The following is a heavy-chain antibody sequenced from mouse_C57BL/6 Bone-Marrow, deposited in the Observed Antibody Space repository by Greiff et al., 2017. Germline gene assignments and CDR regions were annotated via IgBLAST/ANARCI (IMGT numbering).Heavy chain of an antibody. V-gene: IGHV1-54*01. CDR1: GYAFTNYL. CDR3: AGSQLGRDFDY. CDR2: INPGSGGT. D-gene: IGHD4-1*02. Sequence: QVQLQQSGAELVRPGTSVKVSCKASGYAFTNYLIEWVKQRPGQGLAWIGVINPGSGGTNYNEKFKGKATLTADKPSSTAYMQLSSLTSEDAAVYFCAGSQLGRDFDYWGQGTTLTVSS. J-gene: IGHJ2*01.